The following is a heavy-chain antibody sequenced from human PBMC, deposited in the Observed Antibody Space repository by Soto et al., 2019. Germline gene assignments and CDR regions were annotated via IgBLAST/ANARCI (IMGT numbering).Heavy chain of an antibody. CDR2: INHSGST. CDR1: GGSFSGYY. CDR3: ATGGFGESRPFDP. V-gene: IGHV4-34*01. D-gene: IGHD3-10*01. J-gene: IGHJ5*02. Sequence: SETLSLTCAVYGGSFSGYYWSWIRRPPGKGLEWIGEINHSGSTNYNPSLKSRVTISVDTSKNQFSLKLSSVTAADTAVYYCATGGFGESRPFDPWGQGTLVTVSS.